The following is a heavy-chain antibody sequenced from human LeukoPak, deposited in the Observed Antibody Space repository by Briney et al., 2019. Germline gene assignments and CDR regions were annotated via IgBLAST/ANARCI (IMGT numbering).Heavy chain of an antibody. Sequence: SETLSLTCTVSGGSINSYFWSWIRQPPGKGLEWIGYIYYSGSTNYNPSLKSRVTISVDASEKQFSLKLSSVTASDTAVYYCARHDGRVLDWGQGTTVTVSS. V-gene: IGHV4-59*08. CDR3: ARHDGRVLD. J-gene: IGHJ6*02. CDR1: GGSINSYF. D-gene: IGHD2-15*01. CDR2: IYYSGST.